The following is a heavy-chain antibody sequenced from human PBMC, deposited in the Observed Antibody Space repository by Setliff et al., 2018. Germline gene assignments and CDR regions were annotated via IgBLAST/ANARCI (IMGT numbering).Heavy chain of an antibody. CDR3: IVNMVRPVTGLDS. V-gene: IGHV1-46*01. J-gene: IGHJ4*02. CDR1: GHSLTSNH. CDR2: INPNDGYT. Sequence: ASVKVSCKASGHSLTSNHFHWGRQAPEKGLEWMGTINPNDGYTIYAPAFQGRVAMTTDTSTGTAYMELSGLTSADTAIYYCIVNMVRPVTGLDSWGPGTLVTVSS. D-gene: IGHD2-15*01.